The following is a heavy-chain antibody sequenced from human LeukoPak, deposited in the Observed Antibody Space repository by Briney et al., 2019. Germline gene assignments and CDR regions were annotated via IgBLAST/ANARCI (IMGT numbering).Heavy chain of an antibody. CDR1: GFTFSNYG. CDR2: IRYDGSNK. J-gene: IGHJ6*03. V-gene: IGHV3-30*02. CDR3: AKGYDYYMDV. Sequence: GGSLRLSCAASGFTFSNYGIHWVRQAPGKGLEWVAFIRYDGSNKYYADSVKGRFTISRDNSKNTLYLQMNSLRPEDTAVYYCAKGYDYYMDVWGKGTTVTNSS.